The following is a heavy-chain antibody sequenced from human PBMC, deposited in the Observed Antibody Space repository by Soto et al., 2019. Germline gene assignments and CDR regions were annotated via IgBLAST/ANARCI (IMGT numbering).Heavy chain of an antibody. J-gene: IGHJ4*02. D-gene: IGHD3-22*01. Sequence: QVQLVQSGAEVKKPGASVKVSCKASGYTFTSYGISWVRQAPGQGLEWMGWISAYNGNTNYAQKLQGRVTMTTDTPTSTAYMELRSLRSDDTAVYYCARDARRRYYDTSGYLFDYWGQGTLVTVSS. V-gene: IGHV1-18*04. CDR1: GYTFTSYG. CDR2: ISAYNGNT. CDR3: ARDARRRYYDTSGYLFDY.